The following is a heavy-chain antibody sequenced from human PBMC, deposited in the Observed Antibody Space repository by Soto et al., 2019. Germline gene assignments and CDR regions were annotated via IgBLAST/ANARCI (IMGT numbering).Heavy chain of an antibody. CDR2: IWYDGSNK. V-gene: IGHV3-33*01. J-gene: IGHJ6*02. CDR1: GFTFSSYG. D-gene: IGHD3-3*01. CDR3: ARGAIFGVVSMEV. Sequence: GGSLRLSCAASGFTFSSYGMHWVRQAPGKGLEWVAVIWYDGSNKYYADSVKGRFTISRDTSKNTLYLQMNSLRAEDTAVHYCARGAIFGVVSMEVWGQGTTVTVSS.